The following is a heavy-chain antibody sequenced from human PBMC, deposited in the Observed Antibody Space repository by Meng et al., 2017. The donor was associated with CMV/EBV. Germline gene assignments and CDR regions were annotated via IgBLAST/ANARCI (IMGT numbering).Heavy chain of an antibody. J-gene: IGHJ4*02. V-gene: IGHV4-30-4*08. CDR2: IYYSGST. CDR3: ARAQYSSSCDY. D-gene: IGHD6-13*01. CDR1: GGSISSGDYY. Sequence: QVQRKESGPGVVNLSQTLSLTCTVSGGSISSGDYYWSWIRQPPGKGLEWIGYIYYSGSTYYNPSLKSRVTISVDTSKNQFSLKLSSVTAADTAVYYCARAQYSSSCDYWGQGTLVTVSS.